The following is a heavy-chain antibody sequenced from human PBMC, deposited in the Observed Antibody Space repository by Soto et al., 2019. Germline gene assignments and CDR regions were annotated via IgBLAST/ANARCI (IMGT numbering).Heavy chain of an antibody. V-gene: IGHV4-34*01. CDR1: GGSFSGYY. CDR2: INHSGST. J-gene: IGHJ4*02. CDR3: ARVGTPRPFDY. Sequence: SETLSLTCAVYGGSFSGYYWSWIRQPPGKGLEWIAEINHSGSTNYNPSLKSRVTISVDTSKNQFSLKVSSVTAADTAVYYCARVGTPRPFDYWSQGTLVTVSS. D-gene: IGHD6-25*01.